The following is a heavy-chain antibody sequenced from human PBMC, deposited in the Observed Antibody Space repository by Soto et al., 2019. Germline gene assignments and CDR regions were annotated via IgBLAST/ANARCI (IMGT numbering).Heavy chain of an antibody. CDR1: GGSISSSSSY. Sequence: SETLSLTCTVSGGSISSSSSYWGWIRQPPGKGLEWIGSIHYSGSTYYNPSLKSRVTISVDTSKNQFSLNLSSVTAADTAVYYCASSGYCSRSSCYSFDYWGQGTLVTVS. V-gene: IGHV4-39*07. CDR3: ASSGYCSRSSCYSFDY. J-gene: IGHJ4*02. D-gene: IGHD2-2*01. CDR2: IHYSGST.